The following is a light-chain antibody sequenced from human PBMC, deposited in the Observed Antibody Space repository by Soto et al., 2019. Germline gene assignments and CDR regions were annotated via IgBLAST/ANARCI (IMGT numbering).Light chain of an antibody. Sequence: DIVMTQSPDSLAVSLGERATINCKSSQSLLYSSNNKNYLAWYQQKPGQPPKLLIYWASTRESGVPDRFSGGGSGTDFTLTVSSLQDEDVAVYYCHQYYSTPSTFGQGTKLEIK. CDR1: QSLLYSSNNKNY. V-gene: IGKV4-1*01. CDR3: HQYYSTPST. J-gene: IGKJ2*01. CDR2: WAS.